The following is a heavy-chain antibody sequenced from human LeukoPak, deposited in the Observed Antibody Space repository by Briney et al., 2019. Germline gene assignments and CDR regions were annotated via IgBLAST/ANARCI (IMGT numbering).Heavy chain of an antibody. CDR3: AKYAPPTTALTRFFDD. V-gene: IGHV3-64*05. Sequence: GGSLRLSCSASGFTFKSYAMHWVRQAPGKGLEYVSSINTNGANTYYADSVKGRFTISRDNSRNTVYVQMNSLTPEDTAVYYCAKYAPPTTALTRFFDDWGQGTLVTVSS. CDR1: GFTFKSYA. D-gene: IGHD4-17*01. J-gene: IGHJ4*02. CDR2: INTNGANT.